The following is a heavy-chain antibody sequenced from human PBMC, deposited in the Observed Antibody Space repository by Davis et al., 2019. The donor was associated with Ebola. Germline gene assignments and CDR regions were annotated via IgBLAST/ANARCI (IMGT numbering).Heavy chain of an antibody. V-gene: IGHV3-11*04. J-gene: IGHJ4*02. CDR1: GFTFSDYY. CDR3: ARDITTKPFDY. Sequence: GESLKISCAASGFTFSDYYMTWIRQAPEKGLEWVSYISTAVGTMYYADSVKGRFTISRDNAKNSLYLQMNSLRDEDTAVYYCARDITTKPFDYWGQGTLVTVSS. CDR2: ISTAVGTM. D-gene: IGHD1-1*01.